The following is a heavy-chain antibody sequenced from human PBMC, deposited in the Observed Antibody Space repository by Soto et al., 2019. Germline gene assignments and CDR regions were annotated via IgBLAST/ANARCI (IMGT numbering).Heavy chain of an antibody. J-gene: IGHJ6*03. CDR2: IYYSGST. V-gene: IGHV4-31*03. CDR3: ARGPRGYYYYYMDV. D-gene: IGHD3-16*01. Sequence: SETLSLTCTVSGGSISSGGYYWSWIRQHPGKGLEWIGYIYYSGSTYYNPSLKSRVTISVDTSKNQFSLKLSSVTAADTAVYYCARGPRGYYYYYMDVWGKGTTVTVSS. CDR1: GGSISSGGYY.